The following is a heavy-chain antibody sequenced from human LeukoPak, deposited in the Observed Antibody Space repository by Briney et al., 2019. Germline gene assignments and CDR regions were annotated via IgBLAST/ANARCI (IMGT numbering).Heavy chain of an antibody. CDR1: GGSISSYY. Sequence: SETLSLTCTVSGGSISSYYWSWIRQPAGKGLEWIGYIYYSGSTNYNPSLKSRVTISVDTSKNQFSLKLSSVTAADTAVYYCARFKLVQGAFDIWGQGTMVTVSS. J-gene: IGHJ3*02. V-gene: IGHV4-59*01. CDR2: IYYSGST. CDR3: ARFKLVQGAFDI. D-gene: IGHD6-13*01.